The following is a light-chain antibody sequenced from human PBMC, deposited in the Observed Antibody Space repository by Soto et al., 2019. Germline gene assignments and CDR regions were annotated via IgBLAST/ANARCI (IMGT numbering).Light chain of an antibody. J-gene: IGKJ1*01. CDR2: GAS. V-gene: IGKV3-15*01. CDR3: QQRSNWPRT. CDR1: QTISSS. Sequence: ETVMTQSPATLSVSPGERATLSCRASQTISSSLAWYQQKPGQAPRLLIYGASTRATGIPARFSGSGSGTDFTLTISSLEPEDFAVYYCQQRSNWPRTFGQGTKVDIK.